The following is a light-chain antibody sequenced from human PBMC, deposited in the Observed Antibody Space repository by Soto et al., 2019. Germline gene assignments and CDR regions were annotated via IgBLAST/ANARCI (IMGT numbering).Light chain of an antibody. J-gene: IGKJ1*01. CDR1: LPISNY. V-gene: IGKV1-5*03. Sequence: DIQMTQSPSSLSASVGDRVTINCRASLPISNYLAWYQQKPGEAPKLLIYKASSLESGVPSRFSGSGSGTEFTLTISSLQPDDFATYYCQQYNSYSPWTFGQGTKV. CDR3: QQYNSYSPWT. CDR2: KAS.